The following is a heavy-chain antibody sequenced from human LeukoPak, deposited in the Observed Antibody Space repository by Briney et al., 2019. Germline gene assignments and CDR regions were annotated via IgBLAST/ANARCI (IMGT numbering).Heavy chain of an antibody. V-gene: IGHV3-23*01. J-gene: IGHJ4*02. CDR1: GFTFSSYA. D-gene: IGHD6-19*01. CDR2: ISGSGGST. Sequence: QPGGSLRLSCAASGFTFSSYAMSWVRQAPGKGLEWVSAISGSGGSTYYADSVKGRFTISRDNSKNTLYLQMNSLRAEDTAVYYCAKVSRGEWLTPSDYWGQGTLVTVSS. CDR3: AKVSRGEWLTPSDY.